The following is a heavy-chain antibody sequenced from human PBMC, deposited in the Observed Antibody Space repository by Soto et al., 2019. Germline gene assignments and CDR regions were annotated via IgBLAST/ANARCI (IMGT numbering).Heavy chain of an antibody. J-gene: IGHJ4*02. D-gene: IGHD6-25*01. CDR1: GVAISRYA. CDR3: ATKNPSSGPYSFDF. CDR2: IIPIFGTA. Sequence: AASVKVSCKASGVAISRYAISRGRKAPRQGLEWMGGIIPIFGTANYAQKFQGRVTITADESTSTAYMELSSLRSEDTAVYYCATKNPSSGPYSFDFWGQGTLVTVSS. V-gene: IGHV1-69*13.